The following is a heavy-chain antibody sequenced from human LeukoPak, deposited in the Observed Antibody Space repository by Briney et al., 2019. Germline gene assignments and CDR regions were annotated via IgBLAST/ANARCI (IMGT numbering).Heavy chain of an antibody. J-gene: IGHJ4*02. Sequence: SETLSLTCTVSDGSISSSSYYWGWIRQPPGKGLEWIGSIYYSGSTYYSPSLKSRVAISVDTSKNQFSLKLSSVTAADTAVYYCARAGTIFGVVTFDYWGQGTLVTVSS. V-gene: IGHV4-39*07. CDR3: ARAGTIFGVVTFDY. CDR1: DGSISSSSYY. D-gene: IGHD3-3*01. CDR2: IYYSGST.